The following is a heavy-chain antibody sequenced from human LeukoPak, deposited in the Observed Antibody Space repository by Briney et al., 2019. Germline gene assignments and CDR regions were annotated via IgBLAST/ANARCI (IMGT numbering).Heavy chain of an antibody. D-gene: IGHD3-3*01. CDR2: ISYDGSNK. J-gene: IGHJ5*02. Sequence: GGSLRLSCAASGFTFSTYAMHWVRQAPGKGLEWVALISYDGSNKYYADSVKGRFTISRDNSKNTLYLQMNSLRPEDTAVYYCARESRRFLDSRGWFDPWGQGTLVTVSS. V-gene: IGHV3-30*01. CDR3: ARESRRFLDSRGWFDP. CDR1: GFTFSTYA.